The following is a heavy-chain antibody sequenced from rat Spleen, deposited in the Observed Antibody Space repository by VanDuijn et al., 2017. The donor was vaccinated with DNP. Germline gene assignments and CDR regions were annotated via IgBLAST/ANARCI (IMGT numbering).Heavy chain of an antibody. J-gene: IGHJ2*01. D-gene: IGHD4-3*01. CDR1: GFSFSDYN. CDR3: TTAGGTDY. Sequence: EVQLVESGGGLVQPERSLKLSCTASGFSFSDYNLAWVRQAPKKGLECVAVIIYDGSRTYYRDSVKGRFTISRDNAKSTLYLQMDSLRSEDTATYYCTTAGGTDYWGQGVMVTVSS. V-gene: IGHV5S10*01. CDR2: IIYDGSRT.